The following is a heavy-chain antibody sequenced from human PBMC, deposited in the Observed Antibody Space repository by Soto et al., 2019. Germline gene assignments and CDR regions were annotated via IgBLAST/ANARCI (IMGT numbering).Heavy chain of an antibody. D-gene: IGHD2-15*01. Sequence: ASVKVSCKASGYTFTSYSISWVRQAPGQGLEWMGWISAYNGNTNYAQKLQGRVTMTTDTSTSTAYMELRSLRSDDTAVYYCARTYCSGGSCYHLDYWGQGTLVTVSS. J-gene: IGHJ4*02. CDR2: ISAYNGNT. CDR1: GYTFTSYS. V-gene: IGHV1-18*01. CDR3: ARTYCSGGSCYHLDY.